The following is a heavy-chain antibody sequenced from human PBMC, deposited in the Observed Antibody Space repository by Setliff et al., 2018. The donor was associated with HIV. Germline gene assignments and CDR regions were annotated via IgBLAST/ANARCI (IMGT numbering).Heavy chain of an antibody. CDR2: INHSGST. D-gene: IGHD6-13*01. Sequence: SETLSLTCAVYGGSFSGYYWNWIRQPPGKGLEWIGEINHSGSTNYNPSLKSRVTISVDTSKNQFSLRLSSVTAADTAVYYCARHPPHDSTWPYYYYGMDVWGQGTKVTVSS. CDR1: GGSFSGYY. V-gene: IGHV4-34*01. J-gene: IGHJ6*02. CDR3: ARHPPHDSTWPYYYYGMDV.